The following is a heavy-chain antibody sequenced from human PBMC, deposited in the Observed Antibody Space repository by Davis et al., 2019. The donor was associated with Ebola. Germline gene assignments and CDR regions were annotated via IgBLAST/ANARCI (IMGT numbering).Heavy chain of an antibody. V-gene: IGHV4-59*01. CDR2: IYYSGST. J-gene: IGHJ6*03. CDR1: GGSISSYY. Sequence: MPSETLSLTCTVSGGSISSYYWSWIRQPPGKGLEWIGYIYYSGSTNYNPSLKSRVTISVDTSKNQFSLKLSSVTAADTAVYYCARVPYYDFWSGYYPYYMDVWGKGTTVTVSS. CDR3: ARVPYYDFWSGYYPYYMDV. D-gene: IGHD3-3*01.